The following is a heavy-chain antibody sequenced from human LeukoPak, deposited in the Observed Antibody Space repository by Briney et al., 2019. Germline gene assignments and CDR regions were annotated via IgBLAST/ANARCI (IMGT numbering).Heavy chain of an antibody. V-gene: IGHV3-23*01. CDR1: GFASSNYA. CDR3: AKDVCTSPRCLLYFDS. D-gene: IGHD2-8*01. Sequence: GGSLRLSCTTSGFASSNYAMNWVRQAPGKGPEWVSGISGFNTYYADSVKGRFTIFRDNSKNVLYLLMDRLRAEDTAVYSCAKDVCTSPRCLLYFDSWGQGTLVTVSS. J-gene: IGHJ4*02. CDR2: ISGFNT.